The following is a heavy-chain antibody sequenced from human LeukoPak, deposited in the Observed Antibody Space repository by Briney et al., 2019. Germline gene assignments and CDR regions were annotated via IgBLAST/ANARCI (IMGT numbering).Heavy chain of an antibody. CDR2: IFHSGNS. D-gene: IGHD4-17*01. Sequence: SETLSLTCAVSSYSISSGSYWGWIRQSPGKGLEWVGSIFHSGNSYYNPSLKSRLTMSVDTSKNQFSLKLTSVTAADTALYYCARVTYVDDMLYPYFDYWGQGILVTVSS. J-gene: IGHJ4*02. CDR3: ARVTYVDDMLYPYFDY. CDR1: SYSISSGSY. V-gene: IGHV4-38-2*01.